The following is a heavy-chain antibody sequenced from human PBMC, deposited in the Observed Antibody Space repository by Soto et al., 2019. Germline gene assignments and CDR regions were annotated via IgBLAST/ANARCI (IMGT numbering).Heavy chain of an antibody. CDR1: GGSISSSNW. CDR2: IYHSGST. D-gene: IGHD2-15*01. Sequence: PSETLSLTCAVSGGSISSSNWWSWVRQPPGKGLDWIGEIYHSGSTNYNPSLKSRVTISVDKSKNQFSLKLSSVTAAETAVYYCARALCSGGSCSNDYGMDVWVQGTTVIVS. CDR3: ARALCSGGSCSNDYGMDV. J-gene: IGHJ6*02. V-gene: IGHV4-4*02.